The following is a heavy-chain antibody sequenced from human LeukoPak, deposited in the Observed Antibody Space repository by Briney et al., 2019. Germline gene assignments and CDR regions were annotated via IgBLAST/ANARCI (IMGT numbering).Heavy chain of an antibody. D-gene: IGHD3-9*01. V-gene: IGHV1-24*01. CDR3: ATNYDILTGYYGPAFDI. J-gene: IGHJ3*02. Sequence: GASVKVSCKVSGYTLTELSMHWVRQAPGKGLEWMGGFDPEDGETIYAQKFQGGVTMTEDTSTDTAYMELSSLRSEDTAVYYCATNYDILTGYYGPAFDIRGQGTMVTVSS. CDR2: FDPEDGET. CDR1: GYTLTELS.